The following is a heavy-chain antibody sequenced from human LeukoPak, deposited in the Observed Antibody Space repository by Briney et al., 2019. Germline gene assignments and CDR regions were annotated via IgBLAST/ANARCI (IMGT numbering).Heavy chain of an antibody. D-gene: IGHD6-19*01. V-gene: IGHV4-34*01. CDR1: GGSFSGYY. Sequence: SETLSLTCAVYGGSFSGYYWSWIRQPPGKGLEWIGEINHSGSTNYNPSLKSRVTISVDTSKNQFSLKLSSVTAADTAVYYCARTVAGTYYYGMVVWGQGTTVTVSS. CDR2: INHSGST. J-gene: IGHJ6*01. CDR3: ARTVAGTYYYGMVV.